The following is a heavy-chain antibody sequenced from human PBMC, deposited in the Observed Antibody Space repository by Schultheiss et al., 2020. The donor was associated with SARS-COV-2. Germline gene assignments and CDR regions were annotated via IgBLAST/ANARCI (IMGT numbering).Heavy chain of an antibody. Sequence: SETLSLTCTVSGGSISSYYWSWIRQPPGKGLEWIGEINHSGSTNYNPSLKSRVTISVDTSKNQFSLKLSSVTAADTAVYYCARGSRAAAGVDYWGQGTLVTVSS. V-gene: IGHV4-34*01. CDR1: GGSISSYY. J-gene: IGHJ4*02. CDR2: INHSGST. D-gene: IGHD6-13*01. CDR3: ARGSRAAAGVDY.